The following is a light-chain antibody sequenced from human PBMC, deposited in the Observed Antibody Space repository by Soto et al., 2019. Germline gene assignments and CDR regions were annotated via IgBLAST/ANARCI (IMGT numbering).Light chain of an antibody. J-gene: IGLJ3*02. V-gene: IGLV2-14*01. CDR3: SSYASDSTHV. CDR2: EDT. Sequence: QSALTQPASVSGSPGQSITISGTGTGSDIGAYNYVSWYRQHPGEAPKVIIYEDTHRPSGISSRFSGYKSGNTASLTISWLRAEDEADYYCSSYASDSTHVCGGGTQLTVL. CDR1: GSDIGAYNY.